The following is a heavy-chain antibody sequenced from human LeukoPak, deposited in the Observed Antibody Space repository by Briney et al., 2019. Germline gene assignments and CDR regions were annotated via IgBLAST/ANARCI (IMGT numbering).Heavy chain of an antibody. V-gene: IGHV4-4*07. CDR2: IYTSGST. Sequence: SETLSLTCTVSGRSISSYYWSWIRQPAGKGLEWIGRIYTSGSTNYNPSLKSRVTMSVDTSKNQFSLKLSSVTGADTAVYYCARDQTRFLEWLTAFDPWGQGTLVTVSS. CDR1: GRSISSYY. D-gene: IGHD3-3*01. CDR3: ARDQTRFLEWLTAFDP. J-gene: IGHJ5*02.